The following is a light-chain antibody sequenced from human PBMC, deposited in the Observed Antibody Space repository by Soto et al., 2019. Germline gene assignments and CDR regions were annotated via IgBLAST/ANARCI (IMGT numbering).Light chain of an antibody. V-gene: IGKV3-20*01. J-gene: IGKJ1*01. CDR2: RVY. Sequence: IVLTPSPVTLSLSPAETATRSGMASQTGNNNYLAWYQHKSGQAPRLLIYRVYSRASGIPDRFSGSGSGTEFTLTITRLDPEDSAVYFCQHYGYSQWTFGQGTKVDIK. CDR1: QTGNNNY. CDR3: QHYGYSQWT.